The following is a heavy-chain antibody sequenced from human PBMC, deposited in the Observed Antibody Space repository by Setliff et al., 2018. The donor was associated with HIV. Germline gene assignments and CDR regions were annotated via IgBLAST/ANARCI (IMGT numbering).Heavy chain of an antibody. D-gene: IGHD2-2*01. V-gene: IGHV3-7*05. J-gene: IGHJ4*02. CDR2: IKQDGSEN. CDR3: ASHFGYCSSTSCEGY. CDR1: GFTFSSYW. Sequence: GGSLRLSCAASGFTFSSYWMSWVRQAPGKGLEWVANIKQDGSENYHVDSVEGRFTISRDNAKNSLYLQMNSLRAEDTAVYYCASHFGYCSSTSCEGYWGQGALVTVSS.